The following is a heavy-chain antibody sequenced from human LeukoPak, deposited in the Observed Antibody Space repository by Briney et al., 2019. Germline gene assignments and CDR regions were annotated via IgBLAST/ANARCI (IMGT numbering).Heavy chain of an antibody. CDR1: GFTFSSYG. V-gene: IGHV3-30*02. CDR2: IRYDGSNK. J-gene: IGHJ6*03. CDR3: AKEYCSSTSCYNRYYYYYMDV. D-gene: IGHD2-2*02. Sequence: PGGSLRLSCAASGFTFSSYGMHWVRQAPGKGLEWVAFIRYDGSNKYYADSVKGRFTISRDNSKNTLYLQMNSLRAEDTAVYYCAKEYCSSTSCYNRYYYYYMDVWGKGTTVTVSS.